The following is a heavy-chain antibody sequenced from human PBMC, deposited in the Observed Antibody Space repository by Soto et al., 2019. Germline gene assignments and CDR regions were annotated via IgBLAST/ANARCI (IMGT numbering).Heavy chain of an antibody. D-gene: IGHD6-13*01. CDR1: GFTFSSYG. J-gene: IGHJ4*02. Sequence: GGSLRLSCAASGFTFSSYGMHWVRQAPGKGLEWVAVIWYDGSNKYYADSVKGRFTISRDNSKNTLYLQMNSLRAEDTAVYYCARDRQQLVFGLDYWGQGTLVTVSS. CDR3: ARDRQQLVFGLDY. V-gene: IGHV3-33*01. CDR2: IWYDGSNK.